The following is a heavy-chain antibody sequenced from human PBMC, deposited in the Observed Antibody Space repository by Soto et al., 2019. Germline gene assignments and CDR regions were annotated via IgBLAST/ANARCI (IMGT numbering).Heavy chain of an antibody. Sequence: QVQLVQSGAEVKKPGASVKVSCKASGYTFTSYYMHWVRQAPGQGLEWMGIINPSGGSTSYAQKFRGGITRTGDTSPSTVYMGRSGLRSEDTAVYYCAGDMLGDSAAADSDYWGQGTLVTVSS. V-gene: IGHV1-46*01. D-gene: IGHD6-13*01. CDR2: INPSGGST. J-gene: IGHJ4*02. CDR1: GYTFTSYY. CDR3: AGDMLGDSAAADSDY.